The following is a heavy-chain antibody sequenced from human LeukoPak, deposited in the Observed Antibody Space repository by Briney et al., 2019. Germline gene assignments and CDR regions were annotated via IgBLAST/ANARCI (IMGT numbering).Heavy chain of an antibody. CDR1: GGSISSHY. J-gene: IGHJ6*03. CDR3: AREEMCAYCSGGSCYTMDV. Sequence: SETLSLTCTVSGGSISSHYWSWIRQPPGKGLEWIGYIYYSGSTNYNPSLKSRVTISVDTSKNQFSLKLSSVTAADTAVYYCAREEMCAYCSGGSCYTMDVWGKGTTVTVSS. CDR2: IYYSGST. D-gene: IGHD2-15*01. V-gene: IGHV4-59*11.